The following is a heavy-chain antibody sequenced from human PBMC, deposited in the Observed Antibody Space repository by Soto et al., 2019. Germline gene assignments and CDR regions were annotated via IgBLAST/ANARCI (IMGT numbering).Heavy chain of an antibody. Sequence: SETMSLTCAVYGGSFSGYYWSWIRQPPGKGMEWIGEINHRGSTNYNPSLKSRVTISVDTSKNQFSLKLSSVTAADTAVDYCAREKSITMVRGVIGSVGGMDGWGQGTTVTVSS. V-gene: IGHV4-34*01. CDR3: AREKSITMVRGVIGSVGGMDG. CDR1: GGSFSGYY. D-gene: IGHD3-10*01. J-gene: IGHJ6*02. CDR2: INHRGST.